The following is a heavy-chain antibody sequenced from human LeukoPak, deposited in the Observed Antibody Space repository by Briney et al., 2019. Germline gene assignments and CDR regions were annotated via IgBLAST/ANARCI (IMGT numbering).Heavy chain of an antibody. D-gene: IGHD4-17*01. CDR3: ARLYGDYGDYGNPDDY. CDR2: INPNSGGT. CDR1: GYTFTGYY. J-gene: IGHJ4*02. V-gene: IGHV1-2*02. Sequence: ASVKVSCKASGYTFTGYYMHWVRQAPGQGLEWMGWINPNSGGTNYAQKFQGRVTITADESTSTAYMELSSLRSEDTAVYYCARLYGDYGDYGNPDDYWGQGTLITVSS.